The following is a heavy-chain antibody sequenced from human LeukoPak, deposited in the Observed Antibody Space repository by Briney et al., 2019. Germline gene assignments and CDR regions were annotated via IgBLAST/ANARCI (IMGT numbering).Heavy chain of an antibody. J-gene: IGHJ3*02. V-gene: IGHV3-30*02. CDR1: GFTFSIYG. CDR3: AKDLEFWSVWNAFDS. CDR2: IQFDKKDT. D-gene: IGHD3/OR15-3a*01. Sequence: GGSLRLSCAASGFTFSIYGMHWVRQAPGRGLEWVAFIQFDKKDTYYADSVKGRFTISRDNSKNTLYLQKNSLRPADTAMYYCAKDLEFWSVWNAFDSWGEGTRVTVSP.